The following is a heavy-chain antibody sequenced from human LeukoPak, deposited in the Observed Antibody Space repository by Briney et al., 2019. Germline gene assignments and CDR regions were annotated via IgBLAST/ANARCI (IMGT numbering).Heavy chain of an antibody. Sequence: GASVKVSCKASGYTFTGYYMHWVRQAPGQGLEWMGWINPNSGGTNYAQKFQGRVTMTRDTSISTAYMELSRLRSDDTAVYYCATDYNVGATLGGGLGYWGQGTRVTVSS. D-gene: IGHD1-26*01. CDR1: GYTFTGYY. CDR2: INPNSGGT. V-gene: IGHV1-2*02. CDR3: ATDYNVGATLGGGLGY. J-gene: IGHJ4*02.